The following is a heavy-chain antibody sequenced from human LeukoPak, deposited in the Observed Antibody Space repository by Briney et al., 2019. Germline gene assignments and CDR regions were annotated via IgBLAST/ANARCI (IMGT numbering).Heavy chain of an antibody. Sequence: SETISLTCTVSADSISNYYWTWLRQPPGKGLEWIGYIYNSGSTNYNTSLKSRVTISMDTSKNQFSLKLSSVTAADTAVYCAAEFSNEQWLDWDYWGQGTLVTVSS. CDR3: AAEFSNEQWLDWDY. D-gene: IGHD6-19*01. CDR1: ADSISNYY. CDR2: IYNSGST. V-gene: IGHV4-59*01. J-gene: IGHJ4*02.